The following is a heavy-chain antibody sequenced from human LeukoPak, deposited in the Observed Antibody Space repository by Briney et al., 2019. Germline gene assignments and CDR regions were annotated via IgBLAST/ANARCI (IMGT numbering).Heavy chain of an antibody. J-gene: IGHJ4*02. Sequence: AGGSVRLSCAASGFTFRIYAMSWAGQARGKGLEWVSEISGSGASTYYADSVKGRFTISRDNSKNTLYLQMNSLRAEDTAVYYCAKGRAVEVVAAFNYWGQGTVVTVSS. CDR3: AKGRAVEVVAAFNY. CDR1: GFTFRIYA. CDR2: ISGSGAST. D-gene: IGHD2-15*01. V-gene: IGHV3-23*01.